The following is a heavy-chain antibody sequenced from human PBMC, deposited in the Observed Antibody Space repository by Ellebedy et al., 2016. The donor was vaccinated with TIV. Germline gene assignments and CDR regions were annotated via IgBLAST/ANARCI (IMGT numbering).Heavy chain of an antibody. CDR2: INPSGGST. Sequence: ASVKVSCXASGYTFTSYYMHWVRQAPGQGLEWMGIINPSGGSTSYAQKFQGRVTMTRDTSTSTVYMELSSLRSEDTAVYYCARDQRYSSSSSYYYMDVWGKGTTVTVSS. J-gene: IGHJ6*03. CDR3: ARDQRYSSSSSYYYMDV. CDR1: GYTFTSYY. V-gene: IGHV1-46*01. D-gene: IGHD6-6*01.